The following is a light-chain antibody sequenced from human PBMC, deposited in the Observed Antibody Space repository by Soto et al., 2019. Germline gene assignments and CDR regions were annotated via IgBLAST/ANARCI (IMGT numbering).Light chain of an antibody. Sequence: EIAFTQSPVTLSLSPCESATLSCRTSKSVRRDLDWYQQKPGQAPRHLMYDASNMATGIPARFRGSGSGTDFTLTFSSLEPEDFAIYYCQKRSDWPLTFGGGTKVEIK. V-gene: IGKV3-11*01. J-gene: IGKJ4*01. CDR2: DAS. CDR1: KSVRRD. CDR3: QKRSDWPLT.